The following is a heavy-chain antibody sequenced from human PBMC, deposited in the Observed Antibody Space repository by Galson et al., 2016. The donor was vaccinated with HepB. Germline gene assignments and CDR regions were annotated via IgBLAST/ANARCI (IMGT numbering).Heavy chain of an antibody. V-gene: IGHV3-30-3*01. J-gene: IGHJ6*02. CDR1: GFTFSSYA. CDR2: ISYDGNKQ. CDR3: ARDRAGPGDILEV. Sequence: SLRLSCAVSGFTFSSYAFNWVRQAPGKGLEWVGIISYDGNKQYYGDSVKGRFTISRDNSKNTLYLQMDSLRAEDTAVYYCARDRAGPGDILEVWGQGTTVTVSS. D-gene: IGHD3-9*01.